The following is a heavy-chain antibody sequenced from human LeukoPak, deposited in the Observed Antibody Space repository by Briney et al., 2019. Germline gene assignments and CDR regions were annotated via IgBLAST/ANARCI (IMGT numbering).Heavy chain of an antibody. CDR2: ISGSGGST. CDR1: GITLSNYG. J-gene: IGHJ4*02. CDR3: AKRGVVIRVFLVGFHKEAFYFES. V-gene: IGHV3-23*01. Sequence: GVSLRLSCAVSGITLSNYGMSWVRQAPGKGLEWVAGISGSGGSTIYADSVKGRFTISRDNPKNTLYLQMNSLRAEDTAFYFCAKRGVVIRVFLVGFHKEAFYFESWGQGALVTVSS. D-gene: IGHD3/OR15-3a*01.